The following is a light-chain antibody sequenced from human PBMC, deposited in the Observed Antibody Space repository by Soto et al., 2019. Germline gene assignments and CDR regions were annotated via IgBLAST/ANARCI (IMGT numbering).Light chain of an antibody. J-gene: IGLJ3*02. V-gene: IGLV2-23*01. CDR2: EGS. CDR1: SNDVGGYNL. CDR3: CSFAGSNTWV. Sequence: QSVLTQPASVSGSPGQSITISCTGTSNDVGGYNLVSWYQHHPGKAPQLMIYEGSKRPSGVSTRFSGSKSGNTASLTISGLQAEDEDDYYCCSFAGSNTWVFGGGTKVTVL.